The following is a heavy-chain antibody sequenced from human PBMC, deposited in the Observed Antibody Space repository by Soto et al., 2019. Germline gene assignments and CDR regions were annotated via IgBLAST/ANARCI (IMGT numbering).Heavy chain of an antibody. V-gene: IGHV4-30-4*01. Sequence: SETLSLTCTVSGGSISSGDYYWSWIRRPPGKGLEWIGYIYYSGSTYYNPSLKSRVTISVDTSKNQFSLKLSSATAADTAVYYCARPPLCSGGSCHVFDYWGQGTLVIVPS. CDR2: IYYSGST. D-gene: IGHD2-15*01. CDR3: ARPPLCSGGSCHVFDY. J-gene: IGHJ4*02. CDR1: GGSISSGDYY.